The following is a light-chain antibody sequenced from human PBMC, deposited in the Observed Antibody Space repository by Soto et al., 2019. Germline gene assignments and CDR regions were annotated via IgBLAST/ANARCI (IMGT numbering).Light chain of an antibody. J-gene: IGLJ2*01. V-gene: IGLV2-8*01. CDR1: SSDVGGYNY. Sequence: QSALTQPPSASGSPGQSVTISCTGTSSDVGGYNYVSWYQQHPGKAPKLMIYEVTKRPSGAPDRFSGSKSDNTASLTVSGLQADDEADYFCSSYAGSNTVVFGGGTQLTVL. CDR3: SSYAGSNTVV. CDR2: EVT.